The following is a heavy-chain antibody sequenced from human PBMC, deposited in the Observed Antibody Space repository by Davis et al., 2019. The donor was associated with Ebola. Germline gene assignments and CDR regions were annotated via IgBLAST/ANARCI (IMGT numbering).Heavy chain of an antibody. D-gene: IGHD3-10*01. V-gene: IGHV1-18*01. Sequence: AASVKVSCQASGYTFTRYGLSWVRQAPGQGLEWMGWISAYNGNTNYAQNLQGRVTMNTDTSTSTAYMEVRSLRYDDTAVYYCARAVTMVLPSGWFDPWGQGTLVTVSS. CDR3: ARAVTMVLPSGWFDP. CDR2: ISAYNGNT. CDR1: GYTFTRYG. J-gene: IGHJ5*02.